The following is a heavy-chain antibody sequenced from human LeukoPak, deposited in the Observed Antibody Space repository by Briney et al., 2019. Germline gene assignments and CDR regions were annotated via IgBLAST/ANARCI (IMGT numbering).Heavy chain of an antibody. D-gene: IGHD3-10*01. V-gene: IGHV3-23*01. CDR1: GFTFSSYA. J-gene: IGHJ1*01. CDR3: AKDGPMVRGVIKAEYFQH. CDR2: ISGSGGST. Sequence: GGSLRLSCAASGFTFSSYAMSWVRQAPGKGLEWVSAISGSGGSTYYADSVKGRFTISRDNSKNTLYLKMNSLRAEDTAVYYCAKDGPMVRGVIKAEYFQHWGQGTLVTVSS.